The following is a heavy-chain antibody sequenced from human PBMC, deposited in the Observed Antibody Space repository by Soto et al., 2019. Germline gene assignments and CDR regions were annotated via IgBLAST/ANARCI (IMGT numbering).Heavy chain of an antibody. CDR2: ISSSGSTI. CDR3: AREGRITIFGVVGEDY. Sequence: GGSLRLSCASSAFTFSDYYMSWIRQVPGKGLEWVSYISSSGSTIYYADSVKGRFTISRGNAKNSLYLQMNSLRAEDTAVYYCAREGRITIFGVVGEDYWGQGTLVTVSS. V-gene: IGHV3-11*01. D-gene: IGHD3-3*01. CDR1: AFTFSDYY. J-gene: IGHJ4*02.